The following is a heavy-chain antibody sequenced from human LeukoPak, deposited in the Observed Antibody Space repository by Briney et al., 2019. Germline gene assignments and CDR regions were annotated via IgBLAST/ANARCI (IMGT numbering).Heavy chain of an antibody. Sequence: GGSLTLSCAASGFTFSSYAMHWVRQAPGKGLEWVAVIAYDGGTKYYADSVKGRFTISRDNSKNTLYLEMNSLRAEDAAVYYCARVGSPGYCSSTSCFQDYWGQGTLVTVSS. J-gene: IGHJ4*02. CDR2: IAYDGGTK. CDR1: GFTFSSYA. D-gene: IGHD2-2*01. V-gene: IGHV3-30-3*01. CDR3: ARVGSPGYCSSTSCFQDY.